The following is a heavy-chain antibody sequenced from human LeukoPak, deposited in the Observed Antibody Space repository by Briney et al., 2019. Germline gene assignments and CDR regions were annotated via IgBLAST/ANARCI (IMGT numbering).Heavy chain of an antibody. CDR3: ARRITMVRGVILYYYYYMDV. J-gene: IGHJ6*03. Sequence: SETLSLTCTVSGGSISSSSYYWGWIRQPPGKGLEWIGSIYYSGSTYYNPSLKSRVTISVDTSKNQFSLKLSSVTAADTAVYYCARRITMVRGVILYYYYYMDVWGKGTTVTISS. CDR1: GGSISSSSYY. V-gene: IGHV4-39*07. CDR2: IYYSGST. D-gene: IGHD3-10*01.